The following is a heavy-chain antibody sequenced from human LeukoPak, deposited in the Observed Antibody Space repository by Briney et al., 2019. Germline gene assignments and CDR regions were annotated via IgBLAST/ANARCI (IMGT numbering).Heavy chain of an antibody. D-gene: IGHD1-26*01. CDR2: ISGSSSYI. V-gene: IGHV3-21*01. Sequence: GGSLRLSCAASGFTFSSYSMNWVRQAPGKGLEWVSSISGSSSYIYYADSVKGRFTISRDNAKNSLYLQMNSLRAEDTAVYYCARDRGGGYNAFDIWGQGTMVTVSS. CDR1: GFTFSSYS. J-gene: IGHJ3*02. CDR3: ARDRGGGYNAFDI.